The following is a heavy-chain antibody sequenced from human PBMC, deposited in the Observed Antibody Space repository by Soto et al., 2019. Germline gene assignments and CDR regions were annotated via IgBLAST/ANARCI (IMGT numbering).Heavy chain of an antibody. J-gene: IGHJ5*02. V-gene: IGHV5-10-1*01. CDR3: ARRGRSYGGGFDP. CDR1: GYIFTTYW. CDR2: MVPRDSYA. Sequence: GASLKISCEGCGYIFTTYWLNWVHQMPGKGLEWMGNMVPRDSYANDSPSSQGHVSSSAEKAMNTAYLQGSSLKASDTAMCYCARRGRSYGGGFDPWGQGTLVTVSS. D-gene: IGHD3-10*01.